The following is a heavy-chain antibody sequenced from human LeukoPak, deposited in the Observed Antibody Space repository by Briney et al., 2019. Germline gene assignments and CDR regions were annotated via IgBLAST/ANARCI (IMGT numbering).Heavy chain of an antibody. D-gene: IGHD6-13*01. V-gene: IGHV1-18*01. CDR1: GYTFTSYG. J-gene: IGHJ4*02. Sequence: ASVKVSCKASGYTFTSYGISWVRQAPGQGLEWMGWISAYNGNTNYAQKLQGRVTMTTDTSTSTAYMEPRSLRSDDTAVYYCARGGPGASSWSIYFDYWGQGTLVTVSS. CDR3: ARGGPGASSWSIYFDY. CDR2: ISAYNGNT.